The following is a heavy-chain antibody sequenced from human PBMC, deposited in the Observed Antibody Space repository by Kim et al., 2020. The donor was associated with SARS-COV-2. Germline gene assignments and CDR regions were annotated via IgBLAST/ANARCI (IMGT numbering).Heavy chain of an antibody. D-gene: IGHD6-19*01. V-gene: IGHV3-7*01. CDR2: IKHDGNQK. J-gene: IGHJ3*02. CDR3: ARDGDLYCSGKDAFDI. CDR1: GFTFSSYW. Sequence: GGSLRLSCAASGFTFSSYWMTWVRQAPGKGLEWVANIKHDGNQKYYVDSVKGRFTISRDNAKNSLYLQMNSLRAEDTAVYYCARDGDLYCSGKDAFDIWGQGTMVTVSS.